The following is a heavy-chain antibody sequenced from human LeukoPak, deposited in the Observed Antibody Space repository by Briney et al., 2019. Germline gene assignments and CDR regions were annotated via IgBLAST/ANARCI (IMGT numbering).Heavy chain of an antibody. CDR3: AKRPGGQYDY. Sequence: GGSLRLSCAASGFTFSSSAMAWVRHAPGKGLEWVSTISYSGSGTYYADSVKGRFTISRDNSKNTLYLQMNSLRAEDTAVYYCAKRPGGQYDYWGQGTLVTVSS. J-gene: IGHJ4*02. CDR1: GFTFSSSA. D-gene: IGHD3-10*01. V-gene: IGHV3-23*01. CDR2: ISYSGSGT.